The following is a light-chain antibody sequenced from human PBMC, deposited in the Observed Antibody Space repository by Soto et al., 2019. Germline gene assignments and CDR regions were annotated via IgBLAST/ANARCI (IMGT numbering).Light chain of an antibody. CDR3: QQYNNWTYT. CDR2: GAS. Sequence: MVMTQSPATLSVSPGERATLSCRASQSVSTKLAWYQQKPGQAPRLLIYGASTRATGIPARFSGSGSGTDFTLNISSLQSEDYAVSYCQQYNNWTYTFGPGTRVDIK. CDR1: QSVSTK. V-gene: IGKV3D-15*01. J-gene: IGKJ3*01.